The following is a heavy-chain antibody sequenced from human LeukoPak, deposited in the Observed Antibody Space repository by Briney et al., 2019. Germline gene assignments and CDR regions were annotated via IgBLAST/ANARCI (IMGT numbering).Heavy chain of an antibody. D-gene: IGHD6-13*01. CDR2: IYYTGST. CDR3: ARLSAAGTISVDS. Sequence: SETLSLTCTVSGASINSSSYYWGWIRHPPGKGLGWIGNIYYTGSTYYNPSLKSRVTISVDRSKNQFSLKLSSVTAADTAVYYCARLSAAGTISVDSWGQGTLVTVSS. V-gene: IGHV4-39*01. CDR1: GASINSSSYY. J-gene: IGHJ4*02.